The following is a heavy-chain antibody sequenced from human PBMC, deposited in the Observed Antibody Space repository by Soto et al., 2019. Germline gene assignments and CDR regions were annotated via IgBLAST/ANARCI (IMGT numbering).Heavy chain of an antibody. CDR1: GCSLSNDRMG. V-gene: IGHV2-26*01. CDR3: ARIALGYYYGMDF. J-gene: IGHJ6*02. Sequence: QVTLKESGPVLVKPTESLTLTCTVCGCSLSNDRMGVSWLRQPPAKALEWLAHIFSNDEKSSSTSLKSRLTISKDTSKSNVVLTMTNMDLVNPATDYFARIALGYYYGMDFWVQGTTVTVSS. CDR2: IFSNDEK.